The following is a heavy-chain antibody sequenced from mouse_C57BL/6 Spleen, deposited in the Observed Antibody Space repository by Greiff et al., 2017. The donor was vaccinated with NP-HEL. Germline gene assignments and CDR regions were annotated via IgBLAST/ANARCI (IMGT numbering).Heavy chain of an antibody. CDR1: GFTFSDYG. Sequence: EVKLVESGGGLVQPGGSLKLSCAASGFTFSDYGMAWVRQAPRKGPEWVAFISNLAYSIYYADTVTGRFTISRENAKNTLYLEMSSLRSEDTAMYYGARPYGSSRWYVDVWGTGTTVTVSS. CDR3: ARPYGSSRWYVDV. CDR2: ISNLAYSI. D-gene: IGHD1-1*01. J-gene: IGHJ1*03. V-gene: IGHV5-15*01.